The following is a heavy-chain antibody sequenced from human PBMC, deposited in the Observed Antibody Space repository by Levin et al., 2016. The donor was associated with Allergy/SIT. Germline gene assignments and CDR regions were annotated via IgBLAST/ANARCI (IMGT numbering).Heavy chain of an antibody. Sequence: GESLKISCAGSGFTFGSFSMHWVRQAPGKGLEWVAVISYDGSHQYYADAVKGRFTISRDNSKNTLNLQMNSLRDEDTALYYCAKGPVSLWFGESAFDIWGQGTRVTVSS. CDR1: GFTFGSFS. V-gene: IGHV3-30*18. CDR3: AKGPVSLWFGESAFDI. J-gene: IGHJ3*02. CDR2: ISYDGSHQ. D-gene: IGHD3-10*01.